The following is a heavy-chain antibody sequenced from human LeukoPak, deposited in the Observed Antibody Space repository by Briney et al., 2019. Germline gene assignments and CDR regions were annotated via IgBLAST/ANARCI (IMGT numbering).Heavy chain of an antibody. Sequence: SMKVSCKASGGTFSSYAISWVRQAPGQGLEWMGGIIPIFGTANYAQKFQGRVTITADESTSTAYMELSSLRSEDTAVYYCATDLAAAAGKVAYWGQGTLVTVSS. D-gene: IGHD6-13*01. CDR3: ATDLAAAAGKVAY. V-gene: IGHV1-69*13. J-gene: IGHJ4*02. CDR1: GGTFSSYA. CDR2: IIPIFGTA.